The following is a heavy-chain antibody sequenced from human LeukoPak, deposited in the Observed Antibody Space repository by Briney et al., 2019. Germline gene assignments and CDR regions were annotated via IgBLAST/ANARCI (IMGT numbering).Heavy chain of an antibody. CDR1: GGSISSSSTYY. CDR3: ARHPEHDYGDYTNSGWFDP. J-gene: IGHJ5*02. CDR2: IYYSGST. Sequence: PSETLSLTCTVSGGSISSSSTYYWGWIRQPPGKGLEWIGSIYYSGSTYYNPSLKSRVTISVDTSKYQFSLKLSSVTAADTAVYYCARHPEHDYGDYTNSGWFDPWGQGTLVTVSS. V-gene: IGHV4-39*01. D-gene: IGHD4-17*01.